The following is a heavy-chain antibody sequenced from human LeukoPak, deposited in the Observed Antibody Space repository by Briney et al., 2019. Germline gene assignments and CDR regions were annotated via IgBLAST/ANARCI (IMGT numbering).Heavy chain of an antibody. CDR3: ARDYYYMDV. J-gene: IGHJ6*03. Sequence: GGSLRLSCAASGFTFSSYGMSWVRQAPGKGLEWVSSISGSVGTIYYADSVKGRFTISRDNSKNTLYLQMNSLRAEDTAVYYCARDYYYMDVWGKGTTVTVSS. CDR1: GFTFSSYG. CDR2: ISGSVGTI. V-gene: IGHV3-23*01.